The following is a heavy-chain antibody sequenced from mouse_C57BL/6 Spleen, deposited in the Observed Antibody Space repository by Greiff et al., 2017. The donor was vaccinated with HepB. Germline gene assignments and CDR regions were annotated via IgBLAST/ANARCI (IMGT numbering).Heavy chain of an antibody. CDR3: ARMFITTVVGYAMDY. CDR1: GYTFTSYW. CDR2: INPSNGGT. J-gene: IGHJ4*01. D-gene: IGHD1-1*01. V-gene: IGHV1-53*01. Sequence: QVQLQQPGPELVKPGASVKLSCKASGYTFTSYWMHWVKQRPGQGLEWIGNINPSNGGTNYNEKFKSKATLTVDKSSSTAYMQLSSLTSEDSAVYYCARMFITTVVGYAMDYWGQGTSVTVSS.